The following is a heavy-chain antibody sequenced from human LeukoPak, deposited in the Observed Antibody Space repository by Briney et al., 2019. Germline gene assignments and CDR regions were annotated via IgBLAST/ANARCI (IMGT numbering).Heavy chain of an antibody. D-gene: IGHD2-2*01. Sequence: GRSLRLSCAASGFTFSSYAMHWVRQAPGKGLEGGAVISYDGSNKYYADSVKGRFTISRDNSKNTLYLQMNSLRAEDTAVYYCARDARDIVVVPAALGYYYYGMDVWGKGTTVTVSS. V-gene: IGHV3-30*04. J-gene: IGHJ6*04. CDR3: ARDARDIVVVPAALGYYYYGMDV. CDR2: ISYDGSNK. CDR1: GFTFSSYA.